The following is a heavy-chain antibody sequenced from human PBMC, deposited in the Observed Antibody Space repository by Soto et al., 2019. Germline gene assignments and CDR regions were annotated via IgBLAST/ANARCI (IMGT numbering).Heavy chain of an antibody. CDR2: ISYDGSNK. CDR1: GFTFSSYG. D-gene: IGHD3-22*01. J-gene: IGHJ3*02. Sequence: QVQLVESGGGVVQPGRSLRLSCAASGFTFSSYGMHWVRQAPGKGLEWVAVISYDGSNKYYADSVKGRFTISRDNSKNTLYLQMNSLRAEDTAVYYCAKAFDKGAFDIWGQGTMVTVSS. CDR3: AKAFDKGAFDI. V-gene: IGHV3-30*18.